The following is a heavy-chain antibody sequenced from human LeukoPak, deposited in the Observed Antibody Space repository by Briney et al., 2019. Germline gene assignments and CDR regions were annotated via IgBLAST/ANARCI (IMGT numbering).Heavy chain of an antibody. CDR2: IYHSGST. Sequence: SETLSLTCTVSGYSISSGYYWGWIRQPPGKGLGWIGSIYHSGSTYYNPSLKSRVTISVDTSKNQFSLKLSSVTAADTAVYYCARDKSSGPTGWFDPWGQGTLVTVSS. D-gene: IGHD6-19*01. CDR1: GYSISSGYY. J-gene: IGHJ5*02. CDR3: ARDKSSGPTGWFDP. V-gene: IGHV4-38-2*02.